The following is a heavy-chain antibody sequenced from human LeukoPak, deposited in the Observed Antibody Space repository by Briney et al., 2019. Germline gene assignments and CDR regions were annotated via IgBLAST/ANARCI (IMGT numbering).Heavy chain of an antibody. CDR1: GFTFSSYE. J-gene: IGHJ4*02. Sequence: GGSLRLSCAASGFTFSSYEMHWVRQAPGKGLEWVSFIYSGTIHYSDSVKGRFTISRDNSKNTLYLQMNSLRAEDTAVYYCARRAGAYSHPYDYWGQGTLVTVSS. CDR3: ARRAGAYSHPYDY. D-gene: IGHD4/OR15-4a*01. V-gene: IGHV3-53*01. CDR2: IYSGTI.